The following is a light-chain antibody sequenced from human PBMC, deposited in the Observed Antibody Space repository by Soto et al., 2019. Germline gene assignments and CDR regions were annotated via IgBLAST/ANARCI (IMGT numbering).Light chain of an antibody. CDR3: QNYNSAPIT. Sequence: AIRMTQSPASLSASTGDRVTITCRASQGISSYLAWYQQKPGKAPKLLIYAASTLQSGVPSRFSGSGSGTDFTLTISSLQPEDVGTYYCQNYNSAPITFGQGTRLEI. J-gene: IGKJ5*01. V-gene: IGKV1-8*01. CDR2: AAS. CDR1: QGISSY.